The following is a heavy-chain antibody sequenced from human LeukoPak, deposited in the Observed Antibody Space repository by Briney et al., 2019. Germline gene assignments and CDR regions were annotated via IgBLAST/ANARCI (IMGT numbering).Heavy chain of an antibody. Sequence: GEALKISCKGSGYSFTSYWIGWVRQMPGKGLEWMGIIYPGDSDTRYSPSFQGQVTISADKSISTAYLQWSSLKASDTAMYYCAPPGVLAAAADAFDIWGQGTMVTVSS. V-gene: IGHV5-51*01. CDR1: GYSFTSYW. CDR3: APPGVLAAAADAFDI. CDR2: IYPGDSDT. D-gene: IGHD6-13*01. J-gene: IGHJ3*02.